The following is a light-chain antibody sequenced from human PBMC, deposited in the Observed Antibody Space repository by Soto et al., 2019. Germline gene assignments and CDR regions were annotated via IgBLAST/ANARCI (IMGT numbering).Light chain of an antibody. CDR1: QDISNY. J-gene: IGKJ1*01. V-gene: IGKV1-5*03. CDR3: QHYNSYSEA. Sequence: DIQMTQSPSSLSSSVGYRFTITCEASQDISNYLNWYQQKPGKAPKLLIYKASTLKSGVPSRFSGSGSGTEFTLTISSLQPDDFATYYCQHYNSYSEAFGQGTKVDIK. CDR2: KAS.